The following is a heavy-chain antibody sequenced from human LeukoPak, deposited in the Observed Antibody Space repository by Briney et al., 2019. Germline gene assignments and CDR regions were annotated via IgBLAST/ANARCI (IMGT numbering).Heavy chain of an antibody. J-gene: IGHJ6*03. CDR3: ARGRAETLRIGWDQYYYWHMDV. CDR2: TNPSGST. CDR1: GFTFSSYA. Sequence: PGGSLRLSCAASGFTFSSYAVNWIRQTPGKGLEWIGETNPSGSTSYTPSLKSRVTISVDTSKNQFSLKLSSVTAADTAVYYCARGRAETLRIGWDQYYYWHMDVWGRGTTVTVSS. D-gene: IGHD6-19*01. V-gene: IGHV4-34*01.